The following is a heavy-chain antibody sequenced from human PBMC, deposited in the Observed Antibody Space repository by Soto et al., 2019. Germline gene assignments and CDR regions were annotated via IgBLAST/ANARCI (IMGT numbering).Heavy chain of an antibody. Sequence: GGSLRLSCAASGFTFSSYAMNWVRQAPGKGLEWVSYISGIGSTTYYADSVKGRFTISRDNAKNSLYLQMNSLRAEDTAVYYCARTSPGATMVRGPYYYFDPWGRGTLVTVSS. CDR3: ARTSPGATMVRGPYYYFDP. CDR1: GFTFSSYA. CDR2: ISGIGSTT. D-gene: IGHD3-10*01. V-gene: IGHV3-48*03. J-gene: IGHJ2*01.